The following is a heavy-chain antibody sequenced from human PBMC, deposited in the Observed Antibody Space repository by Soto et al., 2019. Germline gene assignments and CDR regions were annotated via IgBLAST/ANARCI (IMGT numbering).Heavy chain of an antibody. J-gene: IGHJ5*02. CDR2: ISWNSGSI. D-gene: IGHD2-2*01. CDR1: GFTFDDYA. V-gene: IGHV3-9*01. CDR3: AKGGGYCISTSCQKGWFDP. Sequence: EVQLVESGGGLVQPGRSLRLSCAASGFTFDDYAMHWVRQAPGKGLEWVSGISWNSGSIGYADSVKGRFTISRDNAKNSLYLQMNSLRVEDTALYYCAKGGGYCISTSCQKGWFDPWVQGTLVTVSS.